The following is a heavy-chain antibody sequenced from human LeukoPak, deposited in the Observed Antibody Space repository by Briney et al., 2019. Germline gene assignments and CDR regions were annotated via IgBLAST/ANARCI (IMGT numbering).Heavy chain of an antibody. CDR3: ASALNYYDSSGYDPGDY. J-gene: IGHJ4*02. Sequence: GGSLRLSCAASGFTFSTYWMHWVRQAPGKGLVWVSHIESDGSRTGYADSVKGRFTISRDNAKNTLFLQMNSLRAEDTAVYYCASALNYYDSSGYDPGDYWGQGTLVTVSS. V-gene: IGHV3-74*01. CDR1: GFTFSTYW. D-gene: IGHD3-22*01. CDR2: IESDGSRT.